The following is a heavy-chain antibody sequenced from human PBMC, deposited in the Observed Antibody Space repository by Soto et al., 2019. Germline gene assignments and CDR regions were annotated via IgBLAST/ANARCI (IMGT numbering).Heavy chain of an antibody. D-gene: IGHD2-2*01. J-gene: IGHJ6*02. CDR1: GFTFSSYA. CDR2: ISGSGDET. V-gene: IGHV3-23*01. Sequence: GGSLRLSCAASGFTFSSYAMSWVRQAPGKGLEWVSGISGSGDETYYADSVKGRFTISRDNSKNTLYLQVNSLRAEDTAVYYCAKAATSPYCSSTTCRRYYYSAMDVWGQGTTVTVSS. CDR3: AKAATSPYCSSTTCRRYYYSAMDV.